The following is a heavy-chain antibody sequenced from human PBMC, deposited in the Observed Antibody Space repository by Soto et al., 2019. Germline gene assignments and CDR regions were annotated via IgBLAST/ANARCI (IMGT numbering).Heavy chain of an antibody. Sequence: GGSLRLSCAASGFTFDDYAMHWVRQAPGKGLEWVSGISWNSGSIGYADSVKGRFTISRDNAKNSLYLQMNSLRAEDTALYYCAKAYCSSTSCPIGYWGQGTLVTVSS. CDR3: AKAYCSSTSCPIGY. J-gene: IGHJ4*02. CDR2: ISWNSGSI. CDR1: GFTFDDYA. V-gene: IGHV3-9*01. D-gene: IGHD2-2*01.